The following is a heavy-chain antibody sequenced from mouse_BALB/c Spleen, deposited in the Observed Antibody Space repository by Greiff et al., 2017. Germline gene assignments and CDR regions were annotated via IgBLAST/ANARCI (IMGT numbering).Heavy chain of an antibody. CDR2: ISSGGGST. V-gene: IGHV5-12-1*01. D-gene: IGHD2-4*01. Sequence: EVQVVESGGGLVKPGGSLKLSCAASGFAFSSYDMSWVRQTPEKRLEWVAYISSGGGSTYYPDTVKGRFTISRDNAKNTLYLQMSSLKSEDTAMYYCTRDQEYDYEFAYWGQGTLVTVSA. J-gene: IGHJ3*01. CDR3: TRDQEYDYEFAY. CDR1: GFAFSSYD.